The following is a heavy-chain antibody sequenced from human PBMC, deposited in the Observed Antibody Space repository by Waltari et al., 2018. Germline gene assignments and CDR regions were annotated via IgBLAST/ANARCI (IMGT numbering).Heavy chain of an antibody. CDR2: IYPGDSDT. V-gene: IGHV5-51*01. CDR3: ARETAAGSRGLNWFDP. D-gene: IGHD6-13*01. Sequence: EVQLVQSGAEVKKPGESLKISCKGSGYSFTSTWIAWVRHIAGKGLEWMGIIYPGDSDTIYSPSFQGQVTIAADKSISTAYLQWSSLKASDTAMYYCARETAAGSRGLNWFDPWGQGTLVTVSS. CDR1: GYSFTSTW. J-gene: IGHJ5*02.